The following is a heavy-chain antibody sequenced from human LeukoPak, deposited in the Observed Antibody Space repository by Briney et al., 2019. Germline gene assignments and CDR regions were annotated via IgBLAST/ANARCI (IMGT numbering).Heavy chain of an antibody. J-gene: IGHJ3*02. CDR2: ISSSGSTI. D-gene: IGHD5-12*01. V-gene: IGHV3-48*03. CDR3: GGIPLTVSDIVDAFDI. Sequence: GGSLRLSCAASGFTFSSYEMNWVRQAPGKGLGWVSYISSSGSTIYYADSVKGRFTISRDNAKNSLYLQMNSLRAEDTAVYYCGGIPLTVSDIVDAFDIWGQGTMVTVSS. CDR1: GFTFSSYE.